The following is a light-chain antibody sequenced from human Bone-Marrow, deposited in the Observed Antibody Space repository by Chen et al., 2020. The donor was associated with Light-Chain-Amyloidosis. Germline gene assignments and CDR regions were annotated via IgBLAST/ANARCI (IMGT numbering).Light chain of an antibody. Sequence: QSALTQPASVSGSPGQSITISCTGTSSDVGGDNHVSWYQQHPDKAPKLMIYEVTNRPSWVPDRCSGSKSENTASLTISGLQTEDEADYFCSSYTMTNTLVFGSGTRVTVL. CDR3: SSYTMTNTLV. V-gene: IGLV2-14*01. J-gene: IGLJ1*01. CDR1: SSDVGGDNH. CDR2: EVT.